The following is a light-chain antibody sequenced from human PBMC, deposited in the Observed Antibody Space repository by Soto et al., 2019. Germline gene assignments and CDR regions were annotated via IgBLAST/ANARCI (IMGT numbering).Light chain of an antibody. V-gene: IGLV1-40*01. CDR3: QSYDSSLSGYVV. CDR2: GNT. Sequence: QSVLTQPPSVSGAPGQRVTISCTGSSSNIGAGYDVHWYQQLPGTVPKVLIYGNTNRPSGVPDRFSGSKSGTSASLAITGLQAEDEADYYCQSYDSSLSGYVVFGGGTKLTVL. J-gene: IGLJ2*01. CDR1: SSNIGAGYD.